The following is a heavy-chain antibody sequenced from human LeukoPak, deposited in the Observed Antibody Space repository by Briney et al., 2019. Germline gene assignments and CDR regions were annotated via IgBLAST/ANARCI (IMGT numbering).Heavy chain of an antibody. Sequence: ASVKVSCKASGYTFTSYGISWVRQAPGQGLEWMGIINPSGGSTSYAQKFQGRVTMTRDTSTSTVYMELSSLRSEDTAVYYCARTPGIAVAAGPAYYFDYWGQGTLVTVSS. V-gene: IGHV1-46*01. J-gene: IGHJ4*02. CDR1: GYTFTSYG. D-gene: IGHD6-19*01. CDR2: INPSGGST. CDR3: ARTPGIAVAAGPAYYFDY.